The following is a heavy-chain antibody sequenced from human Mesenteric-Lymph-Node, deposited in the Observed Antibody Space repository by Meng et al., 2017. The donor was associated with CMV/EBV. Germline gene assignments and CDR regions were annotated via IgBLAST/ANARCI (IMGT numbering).Heavy chain of an antibody. CDR1: GYTFTSYA. J-gene: IGHJ5*02. Sequence: SGYTFTSYALRWLRQAPGQRLDWMGWINAGNGNTKYSQKFQGRVTITRDTSASTAYMELSSLRSEDTAVYYCARAYGSGSYYNWFDPWGQGTLVTVSS. V-gene: IGHV1-3*01. CDR2: INAGNGNT. D-gene: IGHD3-10*01. CDR3: ARAYGSGSYYNWFDP.